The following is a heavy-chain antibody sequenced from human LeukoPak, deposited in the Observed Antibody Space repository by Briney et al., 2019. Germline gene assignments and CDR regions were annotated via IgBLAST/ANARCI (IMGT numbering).Heavy chain of an antibody. CDR1: GDSTSSGSYY. J-gene: IGHJ3*02. D-gene: IGHD2-8*01. Sequence: SQTLSLTCTISGDSTSSGSYYWSWIRQPAGKGLEWIGRIYSSGSTNYNPSLKSRVTISSDTSTNQFSLKLSSVTGADTAVYYCAGTATNGGAFDIWGQGTMVTVSS. CDR3: AGTATNGGAFDI. CDR2: IYSSGST. V-gene: IGHV4-61*02.